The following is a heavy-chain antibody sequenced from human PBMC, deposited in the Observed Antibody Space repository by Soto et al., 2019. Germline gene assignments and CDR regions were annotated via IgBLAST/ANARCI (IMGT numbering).Heavy chain of an antibody. V-gene: IGHV4-31*03. CDR3: ARGGGTHITIFGVVIREEFDP. Sequence: QVQLQESGPGLVKPSQTLSLTCTVSGGSISSGGYYWSWIRQHPGKGLEWIGYISYSGSTSYNPHLESRVNXSXXXAXXQFSMLLGSGTAADTAVYYCARGGGTHITIFGVVIREEFDPWGQGTLVTVSS. CDR1: GGSISSGGYY. J-gene: IGHJ5*02. D-gene: IGHD3-3*01. CDR2: ISYSGST.